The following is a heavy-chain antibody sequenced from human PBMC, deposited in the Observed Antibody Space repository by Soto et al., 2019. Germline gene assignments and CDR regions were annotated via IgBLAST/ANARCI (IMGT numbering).Heavy chain of an antibody. CDR2: IIPIFGTA. D-gene: IGHD6-13*01. V-gene: IGHV1-69*13. Sequence: SVKVSCKASGGTFSSYAISWVRQAPGQGLEWMGGIIPIFGTANYAQKFQGRVTITADESTSTAYMELSSLRSGDTAVYYCARGSGYSSSWFRAEYFQHWGQGTLVTVSS. CDR1: GGTFSSYA. J-gene: IGHJ1*01. CDR3: ARGSGYSSSWFRAEYFQH.